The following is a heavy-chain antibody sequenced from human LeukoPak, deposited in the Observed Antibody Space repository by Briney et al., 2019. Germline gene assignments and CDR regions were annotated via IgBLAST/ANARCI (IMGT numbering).Heavy chain of an antibody. CDR1: GFTFSDYY. CDR3: ARVSDCSSTSCYPVFGY. V-gene: IGHV3-11*04. D-gene: IGHD2-2*01. Sequence: GGSLRLSCAASGFTFSDYYMSWIRQAPGKGLEWVSSISSSGSTIYYADSVKGRFTISRDNAKNSLYLQMNSLRAEDTAVYYCARVSDCSSTSCYPVFGYWGQGTLVTVSS. J-gene: IGHJ4*02. CDR2: ISSSGSTI.